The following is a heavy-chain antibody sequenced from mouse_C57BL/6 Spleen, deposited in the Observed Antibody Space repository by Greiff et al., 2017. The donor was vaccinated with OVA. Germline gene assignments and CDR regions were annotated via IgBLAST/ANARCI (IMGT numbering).Heavy chain of an antibody. CDR3: ARAYDYDALYFDV. J-gene: IGHJ1*03. CDR2: ISDGGSYT. D-gene: IGHD2-4*01. V-gene: IGHV5-4*01. Sequence: EVPLVESGGGLVKPGGSLKLSCAASGFTFSSSAMSWVRQTPETRLEWVATISDGGSYTSYPANVKGRFTISRENAKNNLYLQMSHLKSEDTAMYYCARAYDYDALYFDVWGTGTTVTVSS. CDR1: GFTFSSSA.